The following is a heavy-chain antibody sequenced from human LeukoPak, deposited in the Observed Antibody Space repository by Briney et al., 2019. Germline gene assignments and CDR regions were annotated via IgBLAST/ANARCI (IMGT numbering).Heavy chain of an antibody. CDR1: GYTFTSYY. D-gene: IGHD2-15*01. V-gene: IGHV1-46*01. CDR3: ARDRNYCSGGSCYSFNWFDP. J-gene: IGHJ5*02. Sequence: ASVKVSCKASGYTFTSYYMHWVRQAPGQGLEWMGIINPSGGSTSYAQKFQGRVTITRDTSASTAYMELSSLRSEDTAVYYCARDRNYCSGGSCYSFNWFDPWGQGTLVTVSS. CDR2: INPSGGST.